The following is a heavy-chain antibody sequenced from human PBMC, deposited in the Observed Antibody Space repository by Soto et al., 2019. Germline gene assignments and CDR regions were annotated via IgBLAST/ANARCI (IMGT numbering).Heavy chain of an antibody. Sequence: PSETLSLTCTVPGGSINNGNSWSWVRQSPGRGLEWIGEIYYSGRTQYNPSLKSRISISVDNPKNQISLKLTSVTAADTARYYCAASYCSGGRCSAYAMDIWGQGTTVTVSS. CDR3: AASYCSGGRCSAYAMDI. D-gene: IGHD2-15*01. V-gene: IGHV4-4*02. J-gene: IGHJ6*02. CDR2: IYYSGRT. CDR1: GGSINNGNS.